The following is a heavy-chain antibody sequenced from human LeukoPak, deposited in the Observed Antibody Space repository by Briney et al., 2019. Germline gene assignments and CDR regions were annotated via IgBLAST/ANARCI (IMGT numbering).Heavy chain of an antibody. CDR2: IYPYSGDT. D-gene: IGHD5-18*01. V-gene: IGHV1-2*02. J-gene: IGHJ4*02. CDR1: GYTFTAYY. Sequence: HGASVKVSCKASGYTFTAYYMYWVRQAPGQGLEWMGWIYPYSGDTKFVQKFQGRVTMTRDTSISTAYMELSRLTSDDTAVYYCARDGDAVMVDFDYWGQGTLVTVSS. CDR3: ARDGDAVMVDFDY.